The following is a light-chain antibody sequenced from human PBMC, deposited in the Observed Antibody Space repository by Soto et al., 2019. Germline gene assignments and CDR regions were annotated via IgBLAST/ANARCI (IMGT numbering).Light chain of an antibody. CDR1: HSVSSSY. CDR2: GAS. V-gene: IGKV3-20*01. Sequence: EIVLTQSPGTLSLSPGERATLSCRASHSVSSSYLAWYQQKPGQAPRLLIYGASSRATGLPDRFSGSGSGTDFALTISRLEPEDFAVYYCQQYGSSPYTFGQGTKLEIK. J-gene: IGKJ2*01. CDR3: QQYGSSPYT.